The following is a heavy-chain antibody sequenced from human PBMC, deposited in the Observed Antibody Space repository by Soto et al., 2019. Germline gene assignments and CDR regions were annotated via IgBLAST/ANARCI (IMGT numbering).Heavy chain of an antibody. CDR3: ARQAMVRGLTGWFDP. Sequence: QLQLQESGPGLVKPSETLSLTCTVSGGSISSSSYYWGWIRQPPGKGLEWIGSIFIRGSTYYNPSLKSRLTISVDTSKNQFSLKLSSVTAADTALYYCARQAMVRGLTGWFDPWGQGTLVTVSS. V-gene: IGHV4-39*01. D-gene: IGHD3-10*01. CDR1: GGSISSSSYY. J-gene: IGHJ5*02. CDR2: IFIRGST.